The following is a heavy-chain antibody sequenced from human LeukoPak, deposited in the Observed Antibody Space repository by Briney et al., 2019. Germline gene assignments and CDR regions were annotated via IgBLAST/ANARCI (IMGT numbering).Heavy chain of an antibody. D-gene: IGHD3-10*01. J-gene: IGHJ4*02. CDR3: ARVSGSGSYYTDY. CDR1: GFTFSSYS. V-gene: IGHV3-21*01. CDR2: ISSSSSYI. Sequence: PGGSLRLSCAASGFTFSSYSMNWVRQAPGKGLEWASSISSSSSYIYYADSVKGRFTISRDNAKNSLYLQMNSLRAEDTAVYYCARVSGSGSYYTDYWGQGTLVTVSS.